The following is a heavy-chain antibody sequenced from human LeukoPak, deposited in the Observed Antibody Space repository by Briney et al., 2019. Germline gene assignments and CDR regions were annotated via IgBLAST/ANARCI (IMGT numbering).Heavy chain of an antibody. CDR2: ISAYNGTT. D-gene: IGHD6-19*01. J-gene: IGHJ4*02. CDR1: GYTFTSYG. CDR3: ARVGAVAVAGISDY. V-gene: IGHV1-18*01. Sequence: ASVKVSCKASGYTFTSYGISWVRQAPGQGLEWMGWISAYNGTTNYAQKLQGRVTMTTDTSTSTAYMELRSLRSDDTAVYYCARVGAVAVAGISDYWGQGTLVTVSS.